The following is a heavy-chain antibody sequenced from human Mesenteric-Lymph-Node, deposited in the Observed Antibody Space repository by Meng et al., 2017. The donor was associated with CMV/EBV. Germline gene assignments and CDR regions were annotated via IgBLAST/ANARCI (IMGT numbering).Heavy chain of an antibody. D-gene: IGHD6-19*01. CDR1: GYPFTTYW. J-gene: IGHJ4*02. V-gene: IGHV5-51*01. Sequence: GGSLRLSCKGSGYPFTTYWIGWVRQMPGKGLEWIGIIYPGDSDTRYSPSFQGQVTISADKSITTAYLQWSSLKASDTAMYYCTRRVGRAVAGTHFDYWGQGSLVTVSS. CDR3: TRRVGRAVAGTHFDY. CDR2: IYPGDSDT.